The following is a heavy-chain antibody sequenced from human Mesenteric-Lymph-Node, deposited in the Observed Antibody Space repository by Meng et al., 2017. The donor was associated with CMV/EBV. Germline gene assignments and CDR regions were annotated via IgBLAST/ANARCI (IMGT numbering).Heavy chain of an antibody. D-gene: IGHD3-16*01. CDR1: GFTFSSYS. CDR3: ARVIWGWYFDL. V-gene: IGHV3-21*01. Sequence: GESLKISCAASGFTFSSYSMNWVRQAPGKGLEWVSSISSSSSYIYYADSVKGRFTISRDNAKNSLYLQMNSLRAEDTAVYYCARVIWGWYFDLWGRGTLVTVSS. J-gene: IGHJ2*01. CDR2: ISSSSSYI.